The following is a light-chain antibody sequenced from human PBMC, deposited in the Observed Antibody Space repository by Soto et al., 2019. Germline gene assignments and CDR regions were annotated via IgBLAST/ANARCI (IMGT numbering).Light chain of an antibody. CDR2: GAS. CDR1: QSVSSTY. V-gene: IGKV3-20*01. CDR3: QQYGSLVK. J-gene: IGKJ1*01. Sequence: IVLTQSPGTLSLSPGERATLSCRASQSVSSTYLAWYQQKPGRAPRLLIDGASSRATGIPDRFSGSGSGTDFTLTISRLEPEDLAVYYCQQYGSLVKFGKGTKVDI.